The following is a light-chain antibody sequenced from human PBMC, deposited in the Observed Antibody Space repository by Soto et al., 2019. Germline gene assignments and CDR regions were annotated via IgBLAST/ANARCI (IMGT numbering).Light chain of an antibody. CDR3: QQSYSTPTIT. J-gene: IGKJ5*01. CDR1: QSISDY. Sequence: DIQITQSPSSLSASVGDRVTITCRANQSISDYLNWYQQKPGKAPKFLIYASSSLQSGVPSRFRGSGSGTHFTLTISSLKPEDFATYYCQQSYSTPTITFGQGTRMEIK. CDR2: ASS. V-gene: IGKV1-39*01.